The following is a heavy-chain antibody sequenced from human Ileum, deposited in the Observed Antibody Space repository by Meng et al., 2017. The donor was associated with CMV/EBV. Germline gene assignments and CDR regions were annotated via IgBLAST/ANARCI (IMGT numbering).Heavy chain of an antibody. CDR2: ISSSGSPI. J-gene: IGHJ4*02. V-gene: IGHV3-48*04. Sequence: GESLKISCAASGFTFSSYSMNWVRQAPGKGLEWLSYISSSGSPIFYADSVKGRFTISRDNAKNSLYLQMNSLRAEDTAVYYCARDPGMDHWGQGTLVTVSS. D-gene: IGHD1-14*01. CDR3: ARDPGMDH. CDR1: GFTFSSYS.